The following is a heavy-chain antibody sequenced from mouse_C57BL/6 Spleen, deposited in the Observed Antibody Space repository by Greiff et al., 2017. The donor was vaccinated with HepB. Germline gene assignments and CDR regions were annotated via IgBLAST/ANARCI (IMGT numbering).Heavy chain of an antibody. Sequence: VKLMESGAELVRPGASVTLSCKASGYTFTDYEMHWVKQTPVHGLEWIGAIDPETGGTAYNQKFKGKAILTADKSSSTAYMELRSLTSEDSAVYYCTRRGLYDGYSYYAMDYWGQGTSVTVSS. D-gene: IGHD2-3*01. CDR1: GYTFTDYE. J-gene: IGHJ4*01. V-gene: IGHV1-15*01. CDR2: IDPETGGT. CDR3: TRRGLYDGYSYYAMDY.